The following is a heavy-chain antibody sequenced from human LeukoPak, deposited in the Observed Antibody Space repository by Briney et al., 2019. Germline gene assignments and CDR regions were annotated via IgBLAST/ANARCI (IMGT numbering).Heavy chain of an antibody. CDR1: GYTFINYA. CDR3: ARDPLYCGGDCYSNDY. J-gene: IGHJ4*02. CDR2: IDTSTGNP. D-gene: IGHD2-21*02. Sequence: ASVKVSCKASGYTFINYAMNWVRQAPGQGLEWMGWIDTSTGNPTYAQGFTGRFVFSLDTSVSTTYLQISSLQAEDTAVYYCARDPLYCGGDCYSNDYWGQGTLVTVSS. V-gene: IGHV7-4-1*02.